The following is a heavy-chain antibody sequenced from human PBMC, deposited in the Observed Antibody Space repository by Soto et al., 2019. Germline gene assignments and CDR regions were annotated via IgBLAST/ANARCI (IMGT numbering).Heavy chain of an antibody. CDR3: ARAAIHGSSWYFWFDP. Sequence: QVQLVQSGSEVKMPGSSVXXSXXXXXXXXXRXXXXXXXXAXXXXLEXMGGIIPLFGTTNYAQKFKGRVTISADESTSTAYMELSSLTSEDAAVYYCARAAIHGSSWYFWFDPWGQGTLVTVSS. CDR1: XXXXXRXX. D-gene: IGHD6-13*01. V-gene: IGHV1-69*01. CDR2: IIPLFGTT. J-gene: IGHJ5*02.